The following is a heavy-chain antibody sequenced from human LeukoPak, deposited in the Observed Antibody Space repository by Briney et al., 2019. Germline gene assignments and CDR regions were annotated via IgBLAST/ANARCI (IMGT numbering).Heavy chain of an antibody. D-gene: IGHD4/OR15-4a*01. CDR1: GDSISSPSHY. CDR3: ARHSRVLATIMEYFHH. V-gene: IGHV4-39*01. Sequence: SETLSLTCTVSGDSISSPSHYWVWIRQPPGKRLEWIGSMFYTGNSYYNPSLKTRANIFVDTSKNQFSLWLSSVTAADTAVYYCARHSRVLATIMEYFHHWGQGTLVTVSS. J-gene: IGHJ1*01. CDR2: MFYTGNS.